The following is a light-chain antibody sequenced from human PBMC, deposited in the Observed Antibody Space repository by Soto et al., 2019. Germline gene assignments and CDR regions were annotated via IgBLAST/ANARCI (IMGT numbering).Light chain of an antibody. CDR1: SGDVGSYSY. CDR2: EVN. Sequence: QSALAQPPSASGSPGQSVTISCTGASGDVGSYSYVSWYQQHPGKAPKLIIYEVNKRPSGVPDRFSGSKSGNTASLTVSGLQAEDEADYYCSSYAGNNNVVFGGGTKLTVL. CDR3: SSYAGNNNVV. J-gene: IGLJ2*01. V-gene: IGLV2-8*01.